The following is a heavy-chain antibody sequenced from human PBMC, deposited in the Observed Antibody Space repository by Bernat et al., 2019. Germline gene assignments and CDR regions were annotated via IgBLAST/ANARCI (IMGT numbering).Heavy chain of an antibody. Sequence: QVTLRESGPALVKPTQTLTLTCTFSGFSLSTSGMCVSWIRQPPGKAPEWLARIDWYDYKYYSTSLKTRLTISKDTSKNQVVLTMTNMDPVDTATYYCALLEGGSGGSCYSRYGMDVWGQGTTVTVSS. CDR1: GFSLSTSGMC. J-gene: IGHJ6*02. D-gene: IGHD2-15*01. CDR2: IDWYDYK. V-gene: IGHV2-70*15. CDR3: ALLEGGSGGSCYSRYGMDV.